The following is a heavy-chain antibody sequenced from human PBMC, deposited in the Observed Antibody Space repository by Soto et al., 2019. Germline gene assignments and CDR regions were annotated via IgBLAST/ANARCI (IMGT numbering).Heavy chain of an antibody. CDR1: GLSFSLYS. CDR3: AKDDRTARRIDY. D-gene: IGHD2-21*02. J-gene: IGHJ4*02. CDR2: ISGSGRNI. V-gene: IGHV3-23*01. Sequence: EVQLLESGGGLVQPGGSLRLSCATSGLSFSLYSMGWVRQAPGKGLEWVSAISGSGRNIHYADSVKGRFTISRDNSKKTLSLQMNSLRAEDTALYYCAKDDRTARRIDYWGQGTLVTVSS.